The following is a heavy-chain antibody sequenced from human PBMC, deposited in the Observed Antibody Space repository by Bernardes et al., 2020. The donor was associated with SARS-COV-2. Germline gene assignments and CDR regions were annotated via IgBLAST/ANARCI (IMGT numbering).Heavy chain of an antibody. CDR3: AREPPEAEAGMGLFDY. D-gene: IGHD5-18*01. V-gene: IGHV4-39*01. J-gene: IGHJ4*02. CDR1: GVSISTSTYY. Sequence: SESLSLTCTASGVSISTSTYYWVWLRQSPGKGLESIVTIYYTGSIYYNPSLTSLVTISVDTSKNQFSLMLTSVTAADTSLYCCAREPPEAEAGMGLFDYWGQGAQVTVSS. CDR2: IYYTGSI.